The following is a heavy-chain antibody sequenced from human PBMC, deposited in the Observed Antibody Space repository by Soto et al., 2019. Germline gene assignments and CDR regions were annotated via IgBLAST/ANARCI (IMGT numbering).Heavy chain of an antibody. Sequence: QVQLQESGPGLAKPSGTLSLTRAVSGVSIGSHDWWTWVRQPPGKGLEWIGESHQSGNTNYNSSLESRVTISLDKSKNHFSLQLSSVTVADTAVYYCATRDTGRVYWGQGTLVTVSS. D-gene: IGHD5-18*01. V-gene: IGHV4-4*02. CDR2: SHQSGNT. CDR3: ATRDTGRVY. J-gene: IGHJ4*02. CDR1: GVSIGSHDW.